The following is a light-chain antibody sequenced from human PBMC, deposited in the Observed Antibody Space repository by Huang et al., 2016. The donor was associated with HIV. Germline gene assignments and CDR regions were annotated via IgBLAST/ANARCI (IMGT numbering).Light chain of an antibody. J-gene: IGKJ1*01. CDR3: QHYNNWPPWT. CDR2: GAS. CDR1: QGVSTN. Sequence: EIVMTQSPATLSVSPGERATLSCRASQGVSTNIAWYQQKPGQTPRLLLHGASTRATGIAAKFSGRGSGTDFTLTITSLQPEDSAVYYCQHYNNWPPWTFGPGTQVEI. V-gene: IGKV3D-15*01.